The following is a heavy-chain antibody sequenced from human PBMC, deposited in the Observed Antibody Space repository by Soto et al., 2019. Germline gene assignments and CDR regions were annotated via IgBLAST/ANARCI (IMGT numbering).Heavy chain of an antibody. Sequence: QLQLQESGPGLVKPSETLSLTCTVSGGSISSSSYYWGWIRQPPGKGLEWIGSIYYSGSTYYNPPLKSRVTLSVDTSKNQFSLKLSSVTAADTAVYYCARPDCTNGVCSYYYFDYWGQGTLVTVSS. CDR1: GGSISSSSYY. D-gene: IGHD2-8*01. V-gene: IGHV4-39*01. CDR2: IYYSGST. J-gene: IGHJ4*02. CDR3: ARPDCTNGVCSYYYFDY.